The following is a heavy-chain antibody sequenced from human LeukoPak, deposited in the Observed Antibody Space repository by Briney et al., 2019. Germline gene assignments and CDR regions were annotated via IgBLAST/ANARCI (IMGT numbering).Heavy chain of an antibody. Sequence: PGGSLRLSCAASGFTFSDYYVSWIRQAPGKGLEWVSYISSSGSTIYCADSVKGRFTISRDNAKNSLYLQMNSLRAEDTAVYYCARGQQWLVRSPTHQPTDYWGQGTLVTVSS. CDR3: ARGQQWLVRSPTHQPTDY. CDR2: ISSSGSTI. CDR1: GFTFSDYY. J-gene: IGHJ4*02. V-gene: IGHV3-11*01. D-gene: IGHD6-19*01.